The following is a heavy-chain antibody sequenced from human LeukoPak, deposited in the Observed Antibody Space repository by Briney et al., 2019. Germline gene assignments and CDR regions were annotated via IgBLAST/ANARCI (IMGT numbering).Heavy chain of an antibody. V-gene: IGHV3-9*01. CDR1: GFTFDDYS. J-gene: IGHJ4*02. Sequence: QPGGSLRLSCAASGFTFDDYSMHWVRHAPGKGLEWVSGISWNSGSAGYADSVKGRFTISRDSAKNSLYLQMNSLRTEDTALYYCAKDRTYSAYAALDYWGQGTLVTVSS. CDR2: ISWNSGSA. CDR3: AKDRTYSAYAALDY. D-gene: IGHD5-12*01.